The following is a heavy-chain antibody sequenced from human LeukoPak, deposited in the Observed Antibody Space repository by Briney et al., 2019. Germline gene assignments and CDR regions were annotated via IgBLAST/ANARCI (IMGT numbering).Heavy chain of an antibody. D-gene: IGHD5-24*01. Sequence: GGSLRLSCAASGFTFSSYAMSWVRQAPGKGLQWVSSISGSGGTTYYADSVKGRFTISRDNSKNTLYLQMNSLRADDTAVYYCAKDRVWLQPRGCDYWGQGTLVTVSS. V-gene: IGHV3-23*01. J-gene: IGHJ4*02. CDR3: AKDRVWLQPRGCDY. CDR2: ISGSGGTT. CDR1: GFTFSSYA.